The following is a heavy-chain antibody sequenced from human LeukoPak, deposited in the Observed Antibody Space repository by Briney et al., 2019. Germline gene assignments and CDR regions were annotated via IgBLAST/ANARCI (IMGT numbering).Heavy chain of an antibody. CDR3: AKATVGGYED. J-gene: IGHJ4*02. V-gene: IGHV3-53*01. Sequence: PGGSLRLSCAASGITVRSNYMSWVREAPGKGLEWVSVDASDGSTKYADSVKGRFAISRDNSKNTLYLQMNSLRAEDTGVYYCAKATVGGYEDWGQGTLVTVSS. D-gene: IGHD5-12*01. CDR1: GITVRSNY. CDR2: DASDGST.